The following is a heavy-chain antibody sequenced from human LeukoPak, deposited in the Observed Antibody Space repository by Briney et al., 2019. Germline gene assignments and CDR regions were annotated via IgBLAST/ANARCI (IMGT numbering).Heavy chain of an antibody. V-gene: IGHV3-23*01. J-gene: IGHJ4*02. D-gene: IGHD3-22*01. CDR2: ESATGYTT. Sequence: AGTLTLSCVVSGFTLPYGMRWVRQAPGKGLEWVSYESATGYTTSYADSVKGRFTISRDNAKNTVFLQMDSLRADDTAVYYCAKGAVGKSESSGYPPHFDYWGQGTLVTVSS. CDR3: AKGAVGKSESSGYPPHFDY. CDR1: GFTLPYG.